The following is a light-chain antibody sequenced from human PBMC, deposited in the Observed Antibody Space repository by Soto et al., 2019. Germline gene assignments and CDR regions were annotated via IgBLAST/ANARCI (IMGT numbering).Light chain of an antibody. CDR1: SSDVGSYNL. CDR3: CSYAVSSTLNVV. Sequence: QSALTQPASVSGSPGQSITISCTGTSSDVGSYNLVSWYQQHPGKAPKLMIYEGSKRPSGVSNRFSGSKSGNTASLTLSGFQAEDEADYYCCSYAVSSTLNVVFGGGTKLTVL. J-gene: IGLJ2*01. V-gene: IGLV2-23*01. CDR2: EGS.